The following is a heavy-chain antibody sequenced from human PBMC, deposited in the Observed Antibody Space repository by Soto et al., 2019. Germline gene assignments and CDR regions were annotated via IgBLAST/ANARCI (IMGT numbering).Heavy chain of an antibody. CDR1: GYTFTSYY. Sequence: GASVKVSCKASGYTFTSYYMHWVRQAPGQGLEWMGIINPSGGSTSYAQKFQGRVTMTRDTSTSTVYMELSSLRSEDTAVYYCAKREGQAWSRDHFYYYAMEVWGRGTTVTVSS. D-gene: IGHD3-3*01. J-gene: IGHJ6*02. CDR3: AKREGQAWSRDHFYYYAMEV. CDR2: INPSGGST. V-gene: IGHV1-46*01.